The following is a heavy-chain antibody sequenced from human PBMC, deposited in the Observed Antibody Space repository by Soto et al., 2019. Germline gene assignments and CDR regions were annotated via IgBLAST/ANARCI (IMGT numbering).Heavy chain of an antibody. CDR2: IYHSGSS. CDR3: ATKPPDSTVWYYFDS. CDR1: GGSISPDY. D-gene: IGHD2-2*01. V-gene: IGHV4-59*03. Sequence: SETLSLTCTVSGGSISPDYLSWIRQPPGKALEWIGYIYHSGSSNYNPSLKSRVTISVDTSKNQLSLNLSSVTAADTAVYYCATKPPDSTVWYYFDSWGQGALVTVSS. J-gene: IGHJ4*02.